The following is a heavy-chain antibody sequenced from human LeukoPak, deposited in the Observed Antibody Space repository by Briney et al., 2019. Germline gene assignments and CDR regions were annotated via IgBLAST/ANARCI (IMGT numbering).Heavy chain of an antibody. J-gene: IGHJ3*02. Sequence: GGSLRLSCAASGFTFDDYGMSWVRQAPGKGLEWVSGINWNGGSTGCADSVKGRFTISRDNAKNSLYLQMNSLRAEDTALYHCARCVTTDPMTAFDIWGQGTMVTVSS. CDR2: INWNGGST. V-gene: IGHV3-20*01. D-gene: IGHD4-17*01. CDR3: ARCVTTDPMTAFDI. CDR1: GFTFDDYG.